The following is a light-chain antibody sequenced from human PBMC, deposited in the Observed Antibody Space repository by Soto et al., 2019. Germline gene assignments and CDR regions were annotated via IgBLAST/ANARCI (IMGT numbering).Light chain of an antibody. CDR1: ENIYTN. V-gene: IGKV3-11*01. CDR2: DAS. Sequence: EIVMTQSPATLSVSPGERATLSCRASENIYTNLAWYQQKPGQAPRLLIYDASNRATGIPARFSGSGSGTDFTLTISSLEPEDFAVYYCQQRSNWPPTFGGGTKVDIK. CDR3: QQRSNWPPT. J-gene: IGKJ4*01.